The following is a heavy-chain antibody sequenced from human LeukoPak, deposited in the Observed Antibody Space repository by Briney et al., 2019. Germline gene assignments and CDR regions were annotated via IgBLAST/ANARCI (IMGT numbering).Heavy chain of an antibody. CDR2: IYPGDSDT. V-gene: IGHV5-51*01. Sequence: GESLKISCKGSGYSFTSYWIGWVRPMPGKGLEWMGIIYPGDSDTRYSPSFQGQVTISADKSISTAYLQWSSLKASDTAMYYCARRVGYSSGWYYFDYWGQGTLVTVSS. CDR1: GYSFTSYW. CDR3: ARRVGYSSGWYYFDY. D-gene: IGHD6-19*01. J-gene: IGHJ4*02.